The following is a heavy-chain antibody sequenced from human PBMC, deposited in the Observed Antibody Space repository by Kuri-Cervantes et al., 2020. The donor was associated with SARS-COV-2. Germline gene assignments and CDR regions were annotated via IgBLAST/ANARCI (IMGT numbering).Heavy chain of an antibody. Sequence: GESLKISCAASGFTFSSYGMHWVRQAPGKGLDWVAVISYDGSNKYYADSVKGRFTISRDNSKNTLYLQMNSLRAEDTAVYYCAREGAISGAFDIWGQGTMVTVSS. CDR1: GFTFSSYG. V-gene: IGHV3-30*19. D-gene: IGHD2-2*01. CDR3: AREGAISGAFDI. J-gene: IGHJ3*02. CDR2: ISYDGSNK.